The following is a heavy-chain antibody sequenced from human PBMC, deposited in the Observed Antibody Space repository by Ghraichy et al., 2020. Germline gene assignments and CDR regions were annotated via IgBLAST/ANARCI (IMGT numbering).Heavy chain of an antibody. CDR2: IYYRGST. D-gene: IGHD6-19*01. V-gene: IGHV4-59*11. J-gene: IGHJ4*02. CDR1: GASITSHY. Sequence: ETLSLTCTVSGASITSHYWSWIRQSPGRGLEWIGYIYYRGSTNYNPSLESRVTMSIDTSKSQFSLRLTSATATDTAVYYCARETYQWYFDYWGQGTLVIVSS. CDR3: ARETYQWYFDY.